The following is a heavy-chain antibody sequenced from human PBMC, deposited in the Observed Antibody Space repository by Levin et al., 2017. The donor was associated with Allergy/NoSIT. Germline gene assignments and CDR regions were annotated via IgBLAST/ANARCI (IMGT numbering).Heavy chain of an antibody. D-gene: IGHD3-10*01. CDR3: ARGRVRGYFDY. V-gene: IGHV3-53*01. CDR2: IYSGGST. CDR1: GFTVSSNY. J-gene: IGHJ4*02. Sequence: GGSLRLSCAASGFTVSSNYMSWVRQAPGKGLEWVSVIYSGGSTYYADSVKGRFTISRDNSKNTLYLQMNSLIAEDTAVYYCARGRVRGYFDYWGQGALVTVSS.